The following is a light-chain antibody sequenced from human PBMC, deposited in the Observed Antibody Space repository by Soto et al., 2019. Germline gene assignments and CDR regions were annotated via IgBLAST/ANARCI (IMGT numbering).Light chain of an antibody. Sequence: DIQMTQSPSSLSASVGDRVTCTCRASQGISNYLAWYQQKPGKVPKLLIYAASTLQSGVPSRFSGSGSGTDFTLTISSLQPEDVATYYCQKYNSAPLPFGGGTKVEIK. J-gene: IGKJ4*01. CDR2: AAS. CDR3: QKYNSAPLP. V-gene: IGKV1-27*01. CDR1: QGISNY.